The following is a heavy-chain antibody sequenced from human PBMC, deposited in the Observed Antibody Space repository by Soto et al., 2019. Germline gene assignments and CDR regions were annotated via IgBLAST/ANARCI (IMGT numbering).Heavy chain of an antibody. CDR3: ARSITMVRGLNYYGMDV. CDR1: GYIFTNYV. J-gene: IGHJ6*04. D-gene: IGHD3-10*01. Sequence: ASVKVSCKASGYIFTNYVIHWVRQAPGQRLECMGWINTGNGNTQYSQKFQGRVTITRDTSASTAYTELSSLRTEDTAVYYCARSITMVRGLNYYGMDVWGKGNTVTVSS. CDR2: INTGNGNT. V-gene: IGHV1-3*04.